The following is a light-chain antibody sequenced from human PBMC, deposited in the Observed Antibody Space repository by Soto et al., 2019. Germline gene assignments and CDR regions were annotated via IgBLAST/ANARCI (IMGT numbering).Light chain of an antibody. CDR3: SSYTSSGTYVV. J-gene: IGLJ2*01. CDR1: SSDVGGYNY. V-gene: IGLV2-14*03. Sequence: QSALTQPASVSGSPGQSITISCTGTSSDVGGYNYVSWYQQHPGKAPKLMIYDVSNRPSGVSNRFSGSKSGNTASLTISGLQAEDEADYYCSSYTSSGTYVVFGGGTNLTVL. CDR2: DVS.